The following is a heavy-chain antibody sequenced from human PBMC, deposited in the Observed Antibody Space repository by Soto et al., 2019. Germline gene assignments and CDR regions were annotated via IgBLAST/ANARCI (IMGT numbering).Heavy chain of an antibody. CDR1: PGSISSSY. D-gene: IGHD1-26*01. V-gene: IGHV4-59*01. CDR3: AREAQDYYFDH. Sequence: QVQLQESGPGLVKPSETLTLTCTVSPGSISSSYWSWIRQPPGRGLEWIGHVAYSGTTKYNPSLKSRVSISVSTSKRQFSLRLTSVTAADTAVYYCAREAQDYYFDHWGQGILVTVSS. J-gene: IGHJ5*02. CDR2: VAYSGTT.